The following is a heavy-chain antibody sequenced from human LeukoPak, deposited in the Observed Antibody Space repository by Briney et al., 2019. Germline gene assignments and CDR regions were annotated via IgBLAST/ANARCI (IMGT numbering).Heavy chain of an antibody. CDR1: GFTFSSYA. D-gene: IGHD1-26*01. J-gene: IGHJ4*02. V-gene: IGHV3-30*04. Sequence: PGGSLRLSCAASGFTFSSYAMHWVRQAPGKGLEWVAVISYDGSNKYYADSVKGRFTISRDNSKNTLYLQMNCLRAEDTAVYYCAKDASGSEIDYWGQGTLVTVSS. CDR3: AKDASGSEIDY. CDR2: ISYDGSNK.